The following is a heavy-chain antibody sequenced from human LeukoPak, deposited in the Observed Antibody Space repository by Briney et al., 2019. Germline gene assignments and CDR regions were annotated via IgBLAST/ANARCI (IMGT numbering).Heavy chain of an antibody. CDR2: ISAYNGNT. D-gene: IGHD3-22*01. CDR1: GYTFTSYG. J-gene: IGHJ4*02. CDR3: ARDPLLYYYDSSGYLPD. Sequence: ASVTVSCKASGYTFTSYGISWVRQAPGQGLEWMGWISAYNGNTNYAQKLQGRVTMTTDTSTSTAYMELRSLRSDDTAVYYCARDPLLYYYDSSGYLPDWGQGTLVTVSS. V-gene: IGHV1-18*01.